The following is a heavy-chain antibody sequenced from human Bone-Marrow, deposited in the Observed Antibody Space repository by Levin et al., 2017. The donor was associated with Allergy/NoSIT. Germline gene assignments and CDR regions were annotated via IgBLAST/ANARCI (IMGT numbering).Heavy chain of an antibody. CDR3: ARDMTMVLWDHDGFDI. D-gene: IGHD4/OR15-4a*01. CDR2: ISGSGGST. V-gene: IGHV3-23*01. CDR1: GFTFSNYA. Sequence: GGSLRLSCAVSGFTFSNYAMTWVRQAPGKGLEWVSTISGSGGSTHTADTVKGRFTISRDNSKNTLYMQMNSLRAEDTAVYYCARDMTMVLWDHDGFDIWGQGTMVTVSS. J-gene: IGHJ3*02.